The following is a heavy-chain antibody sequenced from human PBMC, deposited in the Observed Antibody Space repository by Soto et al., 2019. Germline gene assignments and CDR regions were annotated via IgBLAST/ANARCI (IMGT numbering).Heavy chain of an antibody. J-gene: IGHJ6*02. D-gene: IGHD3-10*01. CDR1: GFTFSGSV. CDR2: IRSKANSYAT. V-gene: IGHV3-73*02. CDR3: TRQLGDFYGMDV. Sequence: EVQLVESGGGLVQPGGSLKLSCAASGFTFSGSVIHWVRQASGKGLEWVGRIRSKANSYATAYTASVKDSFTISRDDSENTAYLQMNSLKTEDTAVYYCTRQLGDFYGMDVWGQGTTVTVSS.